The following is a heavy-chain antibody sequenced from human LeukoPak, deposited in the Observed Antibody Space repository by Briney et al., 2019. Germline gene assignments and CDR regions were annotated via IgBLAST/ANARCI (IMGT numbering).Heavy chain of an antibody. CDR1: GFTVSSNY. D-gene: IGHD3-16*01. CDR2: IYSGGST. J-gene: IGHJ4*02. Sequence: GGSLRLSCAASGFTVSSNYMSWVRQAPGKGLEWVSVIYSGGSTYYADSVKGRFTISRDNSKNTLYLQMNSLRAEDTAVYYCARMAWGSHFFDCWGQGTLVTVSS. V-gene: IGHV3-66*01. CDR3: ARMAWGSHFFDC.